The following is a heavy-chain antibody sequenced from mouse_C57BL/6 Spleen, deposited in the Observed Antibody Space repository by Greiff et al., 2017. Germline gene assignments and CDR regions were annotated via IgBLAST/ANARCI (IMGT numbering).Heavy chain of an antibody. V-gene: IGHV1-64*01. D-gene: IGHD3-2*02. CDR3: ARSLDSSGSWFAY. CDR2: IHPNSGST. Sequence: QVQLQQPGAELVKPGASVKLSCKASGYTFTSYWMHWVKQRPGQGLEWIGMIHPNSGSTNYNEKFKSKATLTVDKSSSTAYMQLSSLTSEDSAVYYCARSLDSSGSWFAYWGQGTLVTVSA. J-gene: IGHJ3*01. CDR1: GYTFTSYW.